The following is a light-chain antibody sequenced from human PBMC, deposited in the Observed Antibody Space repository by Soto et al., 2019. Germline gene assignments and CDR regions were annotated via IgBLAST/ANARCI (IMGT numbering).Light chain of an antibody. Sequence: QSVLTQPPSASGTPGQRITISCSGSPPTFGSNSVSWCQQFPGTAPKLLIYENNQRPSGVPDRFSGSKSGTSASLAISGLRSEDEADYYCAAWDDGLSGYYVFGTGTKVTVL. CDR3: AAWDDGLSGYYV. V-gene: IGLV1-47*01. CDR1: PPTFGSNS. J-gene: IGLJ1*01. CDR2: ENN.